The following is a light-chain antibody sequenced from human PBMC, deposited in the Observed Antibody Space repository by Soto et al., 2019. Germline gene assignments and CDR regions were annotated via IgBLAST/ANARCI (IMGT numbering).Light chain of an antibody. CDR1: QSVGSN. J-gene: IGKJ1*01. Sequence: EIVMTQSPATLSVSPGERATLSCRASQSVGSNLAWYQQKPGQAPRLLIYGASTRAIGIPARFSGSGSGTEFTLTISSLQSEDCAIYYCQQYNNWPPDRTFGQGTKVEIK. CDR3: QQYNNWPPDRT. V-gene: IGKV3-15*01. CDR2: GAS.